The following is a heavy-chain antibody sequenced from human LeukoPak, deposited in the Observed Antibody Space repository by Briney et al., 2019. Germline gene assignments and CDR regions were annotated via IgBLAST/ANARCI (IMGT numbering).Heavy chain of an antibody. D-gene: IGHD3-10*01. V-gene: IGHV3-7*01. CDR1: GFTFSNYW. CDR3: AREAGSFDS. CDR2: INQDGSEK. J-gene: IGHJ4*02. Sequence: PGGSLRLSCAATGFTFSNYWMTWVRQAPGKGLEWVANINQDGSEKYYVDSVKGRFTISRDNAKNSLYLQMSSLRVEDTAVYYCAREAGSFDSWGQGTLVTVSS.